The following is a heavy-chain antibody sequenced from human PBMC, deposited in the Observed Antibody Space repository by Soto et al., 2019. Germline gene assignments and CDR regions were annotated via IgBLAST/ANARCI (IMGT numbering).Heavy chain of an antibody. J-gene: IGHJ6*02. V-gene: IGHV3-23*01. D-gene: IGHD3-3*01. CDR2: ISGSGGST. CDR3: AKDRVEQYYDFWSVAVYYYGMDV. CDR1: GFTFSSYA. Sequence: GGSLRLSCAASGFTFSSYAMSWVRQAPGKGLEWVSAISGSGGSTYYADPVKGRFTISRDNSKNTLYLQMNSLRAEDTAVYYCAKDRVEQYYDFWSVAVYYYGMDVWGQGTTVTVSS.